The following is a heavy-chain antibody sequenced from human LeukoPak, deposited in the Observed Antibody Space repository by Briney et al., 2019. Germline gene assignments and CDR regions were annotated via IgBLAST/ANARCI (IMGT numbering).Heavy chain of an antibody. CDR3: ARQTAMGRSGDY. CDR1: GYSFTSYW. J-gene: IGHJ4*02. V-gene: IGHV5-51*01. CDR2: IDPSDSET. Sequence: GESLKISCKASGYSFTSYWIGWVRHMPGKGLEWMGIIDPSDSETRYTPSFQGQVTISVDRSLTTAYLQWNSLKASDTAMYYCARQTAMGRSGDYWGQGTLVTVSS. D-gene: IGHD7-27*01.